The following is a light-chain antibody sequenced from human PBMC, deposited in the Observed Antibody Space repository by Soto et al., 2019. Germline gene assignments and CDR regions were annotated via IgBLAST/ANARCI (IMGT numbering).Light chain of an antibody. Sequence: QSVLTQPPSVSGAPGQRVTISCAGSSSTTGAAYDIHLYQHLPRATPNHLNYSNSHRPTGVPDRFSGSKSGTSASLAITELHAEDGADYSCQSYDSSLYVYVFGSGTKVTVL. CDR1: SSTTGAAYD. CDR3: QSYDSSLYVYV. J-gene: IGLJ1*01. CDR2: SNS. V-gene: IGLV1-40*01.